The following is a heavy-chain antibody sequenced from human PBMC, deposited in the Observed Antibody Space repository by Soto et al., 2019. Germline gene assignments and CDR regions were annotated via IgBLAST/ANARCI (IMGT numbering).Heavy chain of an antibody. J-gene: IGHJ4*02. Sequence: GRSLRLSCAASGFTFSSYDMSWVRQAPGKGLEWVSGITGSGGGTDYADSVKGRFTISRDNSKNTLYLQMNTLRAEDTAVYYCARAGIFGQIDYWGQGTLVTVSS. CDR3: ARAGIFGQIDY. CDR2: ITGSGGGT. D-gene: IGHD3-3*01. V-gene: IGHV3-23*01. CDR1: GFTFSSYD.